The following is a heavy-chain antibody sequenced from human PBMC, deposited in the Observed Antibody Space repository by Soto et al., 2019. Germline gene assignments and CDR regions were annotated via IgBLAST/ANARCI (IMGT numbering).Heavy chain of an antibody. Sequence: ASVKVSCKASGYTFTSYDINWVRQATGQGLEWMGWMNPNSGNTGYALKFQGRVTMTRNTSISTAYMELSSLRSEDTAVYYCARAPAAYYYDSSGYYDFDYWGQGTLVTVS. CDR1: GYTFTSYD. D-gene: IGHD3-22*01. CDR3: ARAPAAYYYDSSGYYDFDY. V-gene: IGHV1-8*01. CDR2: MNPNSGNT. J-gene: IGHJ4*02.